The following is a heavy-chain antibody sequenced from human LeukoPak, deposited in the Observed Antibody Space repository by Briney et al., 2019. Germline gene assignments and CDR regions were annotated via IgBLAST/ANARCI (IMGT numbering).Heavy chain of an antibody. J-gene: IGHJ4*02. CDR3: ARRRDLYSGSYYPFDC. D-gene: IGHD1-26*01. CDR1: GYSFTNYW. CDR2: IYPGDSDA. V-gene: IGHV5-51*01. Sequence: GESLKISCKGSGYSFTNYWIGWVRQMPGKGLKWMGIIYPGDSDARYSPSFQGQVTISADKSISTAYLQWSSLKDSDTAMYYCARRRDLYSGSYYPFDCCGQGTLVTVSS.